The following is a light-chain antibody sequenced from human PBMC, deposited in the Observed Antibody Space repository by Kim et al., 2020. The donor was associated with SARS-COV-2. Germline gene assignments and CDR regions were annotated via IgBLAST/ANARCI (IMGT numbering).Light chain of an antibody. J-gene: IGKJ4*01. CDR3: QERSNWLT. Sequence: SLSPGATATVACRASLVISAYLAWYQQKPGQPPRLLIYEASKRATGIPAKYSGRGSGTDFTLTISGLESEDFAVYFCQERSNWLTFGGGTKVDIK. CDR2: EAS. V-gene: IGKV3-11*01. CDR1: LVISAY.